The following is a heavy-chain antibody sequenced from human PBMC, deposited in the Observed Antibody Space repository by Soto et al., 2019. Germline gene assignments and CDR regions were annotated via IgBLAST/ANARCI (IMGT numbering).Heavy chain of an antibody. CDR2: IYPGDSDT. D-gene: IGHD6-13*01. J-gene: IGHJ6*02. Sequence: GEALKISCKGFGYSFTSYWNGRVRQMPGKRLEWMGIIYPGDSDTRYSPSFQGQVTISADKSISTAYLQWSSLKASDTAMYYCARTSAAGKYYYGMDVWGQGTTVTVSS. CDR1: GYSFTSYW. V-gene: IGHV5-51*01. CDR3: ARTSAAGKYYYGMDV.